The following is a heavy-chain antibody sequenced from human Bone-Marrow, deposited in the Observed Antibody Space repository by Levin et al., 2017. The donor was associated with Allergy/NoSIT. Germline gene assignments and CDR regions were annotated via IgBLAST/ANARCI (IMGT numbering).Heavy chain of an antibody. J-gene: IGHJ6*02. CDR1: GFTFSSYA. Sequence: PGGSLRLSCAASGFTFSSYAMHWVRQAPGKGLEWVAVISYDGSNKYYADSVKGRFTISRDNSKNTLYLQMNSLRAEDTAVYYCARDISGGTTPGYYYYGMDVWGQGTTVTVSS. CDR2: ISYDGSNK. D-gene: IGHD1-1*01. CDR3: ARDISGGTTPGYYYYGMDV. V-gene: IGHV3-30-3*01.